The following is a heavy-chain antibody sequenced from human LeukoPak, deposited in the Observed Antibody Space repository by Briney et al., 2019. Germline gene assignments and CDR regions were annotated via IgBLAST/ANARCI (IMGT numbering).Heavy chain of an antibody. CDR3: ATGDLVVVPAAMGHYSYYGMDV. CDR2: INPNSGGT. V-gene: IGHV1-2*04. D-gene: IGHD2-2*01. Sequence: GASVKVSCKASGYTFTGYYMHWVRQAPGQGLDWMGWINPNSGGTNYAQKFQGWVTMTRDTSISTAYMELSTLTSDDTAVYYCATGDLVVVPAAMGHYSYYGMDVWGPGTTVTVSS. CDR1: GYTFTGYY. J-gene: IGHJ6*02.